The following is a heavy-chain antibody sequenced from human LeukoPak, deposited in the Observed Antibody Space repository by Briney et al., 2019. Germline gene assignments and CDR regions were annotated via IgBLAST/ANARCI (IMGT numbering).Heavy chain of an antibody. CDR1: GGSISSYY. J-gene: IGHJ4*02. CDR2: IYYSGST. CDR3: ARWLPFGGVIVKDYFDY. D-gene: IGHD3-16*02. V-gene: IGHV4-59*01. Sequence: SSETMSLTCTVSGGSISSYYWSWLRQPPGKGLEWIRNIYYSGSTNYNPSLKSRVTISVDTSKNQFSLKLSSVNAADTAVYYCARWLPFGGVIVKDYFDYWGQGTLVTVSS.